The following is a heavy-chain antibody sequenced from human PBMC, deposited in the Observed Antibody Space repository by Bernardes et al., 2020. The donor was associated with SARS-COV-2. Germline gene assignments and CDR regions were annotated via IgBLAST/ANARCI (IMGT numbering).Heavy chain of an antibody. J-gene: IGHJ4*02. CDR1: GFNFINYG. CDR2: ISHDENTK. D-gene: IGHD6-6*01. V-gene: IGHV3-30*03. CDR3: AREWEEYTSSLFDY. Sequence: GGSLRLSCAASGFNFINYGMHWVRQAPGKGLEWVAIISHDENTKYYAESVKGRFTISRDNSKNTLFLQMNSLTTEDTAVYYCAREWEEYTSSLFDYWGQGTLVTVSS.